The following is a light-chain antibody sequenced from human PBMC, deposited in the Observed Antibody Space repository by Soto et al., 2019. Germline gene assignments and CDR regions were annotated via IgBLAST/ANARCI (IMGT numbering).Light chain of an antibody. Sequence: QSALAQPTSVSGSPGQSIAISCTGTSSDIGGYNYVSWHQQHPGKAPKVLISVVSNRPSGVSDRFSGSKSGNTAYLTISGLQPEDEADYYCSSYTDSSNYVFGTGTQLTVL. CDR3: SSYTDSSNYV. CDR2: VVS. V-gene: IGLV2-14*01. J-gene: IGLJ1*01. CDR1: SSDIGGYNY.